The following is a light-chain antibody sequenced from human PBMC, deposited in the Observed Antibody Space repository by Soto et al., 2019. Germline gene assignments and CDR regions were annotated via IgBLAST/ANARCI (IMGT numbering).Light chain of an antibody. CDR1: SNDVGGYNY. CDR3: SSFAASNSFV. CDR2: EVN. V-gene: IGLV2-8*01. J-gene: IGLJ1*01. Sequence: QSVLTQPPSASGSPGQSVTISCTGTSNDVGGYNYVSWYQQHPGKAPKLMIYEVNKRPSGVPDRFSGSKSGNTASLTVSGLQAEDEADYYCSSFAASNSFVFGTGTKVT.